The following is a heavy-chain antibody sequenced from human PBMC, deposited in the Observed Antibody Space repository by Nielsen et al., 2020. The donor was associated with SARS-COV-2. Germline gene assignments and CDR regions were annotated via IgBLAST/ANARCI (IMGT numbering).Heavy chain of an antibody. CDR3: ARMDVGPTFEKWFDP. Sequence: ASVKVSCKASGYTFTSYGISWVRQAPGQGLEWMGWISGHNGNTGYTQKFQGRVTMTRDTSISTAYMELSSLRSDDTAVYYCARMDVGPTFEKWFDPWGQGTLVTVSS. J-gene: IGHJ5*02. CDR1: GYTFTSYG. V-gene: IGHV1-18*01. D-gene: IGHD1-26*01. CDR2: ISGHNGNT.